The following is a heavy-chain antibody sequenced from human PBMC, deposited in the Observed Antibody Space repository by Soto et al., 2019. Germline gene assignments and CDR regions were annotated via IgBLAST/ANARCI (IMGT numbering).Heavy chain of an antibody. D-gene: IGHD6-13*01. Sequence: QVQLVQSGAEVKKPGSSVKVSCKASGGTFSSYAISWVRQAPGQGLEWMGGIIPIFGTANYARKFQGRVTITADESTSTAYMELSSLRSEDTAVYYCARGPIAAAGTTYYYYGMDVWGQGSTVTVSS. CDR3: ARGPIAAAGTTYYYYGMDV. J-gene: IGHJ6*02. CDR2: IIPIFGTA. V-gene: IGHV1-69*12. CDR1: GGTFSSYA.